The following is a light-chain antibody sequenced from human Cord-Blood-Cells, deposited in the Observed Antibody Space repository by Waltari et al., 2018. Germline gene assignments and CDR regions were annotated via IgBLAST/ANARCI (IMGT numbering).Light chain of an antibody. CDR2: WTS. V-gene: IGKV4-1*01. CDR1: QSVLYSSNNKNY. Sequence: DIVMTQSPDSLAVSLGERATIQGKSSQSVLYSSNNKNYLAWYQQKPGQPPKLLIYWTSTRESGVPDRFSGSESGTDFTLTISSLQAEDVAVYYCQQYYSTPQTFGQGTKVEIK. CDR3: QQYYSTPQT. J-gene: IGKJ1*01.